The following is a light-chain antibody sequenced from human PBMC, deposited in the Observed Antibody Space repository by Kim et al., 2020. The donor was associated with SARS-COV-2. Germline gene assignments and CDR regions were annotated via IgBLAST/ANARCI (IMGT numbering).Light chain of an antibody. V-gene: IGKV3-20*01. CDR3: QQYGSSPRT. J-gene: IGKJ2*01. Sequence: EIVLTQSPGTLSLSPGERATLSCRASQTVSSSYLAWYQQKPGQAPRLLIYGASSRATGIPDGFSGSGSGTDFTLTISRLEPEDFAVYYCQQYGSSPRTFGQGTKLEI. CDR1: QTVSSSY. CDR2: GAS.